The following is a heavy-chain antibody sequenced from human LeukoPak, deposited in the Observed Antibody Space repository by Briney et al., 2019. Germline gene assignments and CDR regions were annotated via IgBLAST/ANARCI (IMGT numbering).Heavy chain of an antibody. CDR1: VGSISSYY. CDR2: FYTSGST. D-gene: IGHD2-15*01. CDR3: ARGRSGGSCFPFDY. Sequence: SETLSLTCTVSVGSISSYYWTWIRQPAGKGLEWIGRFYTSGSTHYNPSLKSRVTMSVDTSKNQFSLKLSSVTAADTAVYYCARGRSGGSCFPFDYWGQGTLVTVSS. J-gene: IGHJ4*02. V-gene: IGHV4-4*07.